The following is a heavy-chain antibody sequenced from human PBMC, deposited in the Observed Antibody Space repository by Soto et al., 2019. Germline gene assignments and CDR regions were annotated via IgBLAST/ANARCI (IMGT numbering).Heavy chain of an antibody. CDR1: GGTFSSYA. CDR3: ARDQTPLVAAAGTGYFDY. V-gene: IGHV1-69*01. CDR2: IIPIFGTA. J-gene: IGHJ4*02. D-gene: IGHD6-13*01. Sequence: QVQLVQSGAEVKKPGSSVKVSCKASGGTFSSYAISWVRQAPGQGLEWMGGIIPIFGTANYAQKFQGRVTITADESTSTAYMELSSLRSEDTAVYYCARDQTPLVAAAGTGYFDYWGQGTLVTVSS.